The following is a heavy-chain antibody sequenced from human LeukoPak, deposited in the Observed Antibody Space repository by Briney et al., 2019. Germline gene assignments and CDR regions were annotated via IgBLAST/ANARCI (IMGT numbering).Heavy chain of an antibody. D-gene: IGHD6-13*01. CDR3: ARGPIGTADGWDWFDP. J-gene: IGHJ5*02. V-gene: IGHV4-59*01. Sequence: SETLSLTCTVSGGSISSNYWSWIRQPPGKGLEWIGYVYYSGSTNYNPSLKSRVTISVDTSKYQFSLNLSSVTAADTAVYYCARGPIGTADGWDWFDPWGQGTLVTVSS. CDR1: GGSISSNY. CDR2: VYYSGST.